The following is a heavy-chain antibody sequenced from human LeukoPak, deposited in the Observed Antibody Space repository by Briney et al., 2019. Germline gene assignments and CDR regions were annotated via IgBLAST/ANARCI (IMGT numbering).Heavy chain of an antibody. J-gene: IGHJ4*02. V-gene: IGHV3-74*01. CDR1: GFTFSSYW. CDR2: INTDGSST. D-gene: IGHD4-17*01. Sequence: GGSLRLSCAASGFTFSSYWMHWVRQAPGKGLVWVSRINTDGSSTSYADSVKGRFTISRDNAKNTLYLQMHSLRAEDTAVYYCARDEPTVTTGPPVGSWGQGTLVTVSS. CDR3: ARDEPTVTTGPPVGS.